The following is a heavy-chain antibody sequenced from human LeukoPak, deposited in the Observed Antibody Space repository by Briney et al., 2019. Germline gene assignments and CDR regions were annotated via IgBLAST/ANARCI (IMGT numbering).Heavy chain of an antibody. CDR3: ARGGGLDV. D-gene: IGHD3-16*01. CDR1: GFILENHA. Sequence: GGSLRLSCVASGFILENHAMSWIRQAPGKGLEWVASINHNGNVNYYVDSVKGRFTISRDNAKNSLYLQMSNLRAEDTAVYFCARGGGLDVWGQGATVTVSS. V-gene: IGHV3-7*03. J-gene: IGHJ6*02. CDR2: INHNGNVN.